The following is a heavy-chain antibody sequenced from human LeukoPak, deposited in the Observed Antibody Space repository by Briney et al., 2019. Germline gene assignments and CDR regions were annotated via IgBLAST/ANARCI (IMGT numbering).Heavy chain of an antibody. V-gene: IGHV3-48*01. J-gene: IGHJ2*01. Sequence: GGSLRLSCEASGFNFRSFSLNWVRQAPGTGLEWVSYSSSGGGVTHHADSVKGRFTISRDDAKSSVYLQMHSLRTEDTAVYYCARDLVSQFGDLWGRGTLVTVSS. CDR2: SSSGGGVT. D-gene: IGHD2-8*01. CDR3: ARDLVSQFGDL. CDR1: GFNFRSFS.